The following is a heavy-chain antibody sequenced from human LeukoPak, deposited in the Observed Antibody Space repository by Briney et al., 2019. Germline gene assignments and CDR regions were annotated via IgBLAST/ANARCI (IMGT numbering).Heavy chain of an antibody. CDR1: GFTFSSYA. CDR2: INPSGGST. Sequence: GGSLRLSCAASGFTFSSYAMHWVRQAPGQGLEWMGIINPSGGSTSYAQKFQGRVTMTRDTSTSTVYMELSSLRSEDTAVYYCARAIVPLGWDYFDYWGQGTLVTVSS. D-gene: IGHD6-6*01. V-gene: IGHV1-46*01. J-gene: IGHJ4*02. CDR3: ARAIVPLGWDYFDY.